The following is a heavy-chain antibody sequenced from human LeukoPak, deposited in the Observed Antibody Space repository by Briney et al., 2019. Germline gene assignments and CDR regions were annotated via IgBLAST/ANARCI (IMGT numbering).Heavy chain of an antibody. V-gene: IGHV1-69*04. J-gene: IGHJ4*02. CDR1: GGTFSSYA. CDR2: IIPILGIA. Sequence: GASVKVSCKASGGTFSSYAISWVRQAPGQGLEWMGRIIPILGIANYAQKFQGRVTITADTSTSTAYMEVRSPRSDDTAVYYCARDDDYNPLVHWGQGTLVTVSS. CDR3: ARDDDYNPLVH. D-gene: IGHD4/OR15-4a*01.